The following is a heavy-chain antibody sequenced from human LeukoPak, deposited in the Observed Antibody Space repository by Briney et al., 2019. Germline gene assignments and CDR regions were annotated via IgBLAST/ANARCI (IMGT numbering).Heavy chain of an antibody. Sequence: LPGGSLRLSCAASGFTFTTYAMSWVRQAPGRGLEWVSTVGGNGGSTYYADSVKGRFTISRDNPKNTLYLQMNTLRAEDTAVYYCAKGYSGSYRSYFDYWGQGSLVTVSS. CDR1: GFTFTTYA. D-gene: IGHD1-26*01. J-gene: IGHJ4*02. V-gene: IGHV3-23*01. CDR3: AKGYSGSYRSYFDY. CDR2: VGGNGGST.